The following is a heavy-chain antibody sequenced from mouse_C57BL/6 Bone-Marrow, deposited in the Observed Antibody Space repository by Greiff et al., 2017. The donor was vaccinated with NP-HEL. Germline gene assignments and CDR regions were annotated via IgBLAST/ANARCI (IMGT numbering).Heavy chain of an antibody. CDR3: ARSLVGYYYAMDY. Sequence: EVQVVESGGGLVKPGGSLKLSCAASGFTFSDYGMHWVRQAPEKGLEWVAYISSGSSTIYYADTVKGRFTISRDNAKNTLFLQMTSLRSEDTAMYYCARSLVGYYYAMDYWGQGTSVTVSS. CDR2: ISSGSSTI. V-gene: IGHV5-17*01. D-gene: IGHD1-1*02. CDR1: GFTFSDYG. J-gene: IGHJ4*01.